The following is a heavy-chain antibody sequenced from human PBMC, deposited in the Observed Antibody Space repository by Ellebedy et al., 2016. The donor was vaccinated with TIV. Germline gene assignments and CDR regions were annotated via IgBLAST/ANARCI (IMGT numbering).Heavy chain of an antibody. D-gene: IGHD2-21*02. CDR3: ARTDPWQPIDD. CDR2: IHYSGTT. Sequence: MPSETLSLTCTVSGGSISSSSYYHWGWIRQPPGKGLEWIGIIHYSGTTHYNPSLKSRLTIFVDTSKNQFSLNLRTVTAADTAVYYCARTDPWQPIDDWGQGILVSVSS. CDR1: GGSISSSSYY. J-gene: IGHJ4*02. V-gene: IGHV4-39*01.